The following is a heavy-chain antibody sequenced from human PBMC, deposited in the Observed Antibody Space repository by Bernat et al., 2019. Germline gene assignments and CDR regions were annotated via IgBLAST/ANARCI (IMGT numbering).Heavy chain of an antibody. CDR3: ARDLAYRSGGSWATGY. CDR2: ISSSSSYI. J-gene: IGHJ4*02. V-gene: IGHV3-21*05. Sequence: EVQLVESGGGLVKPGGSLRLSCAASGFTFSSYSMNWVHQAPGKGLEWVSYISSSSSYIYYADSVKGRFTISRDNAKNSLYLQMNSLRAEDTAVYYCARDLAYRSGGSWATGYWGQGTLVTVSS. D-gene: IGHD2-15*01. CDR1: GFTFSSYS.